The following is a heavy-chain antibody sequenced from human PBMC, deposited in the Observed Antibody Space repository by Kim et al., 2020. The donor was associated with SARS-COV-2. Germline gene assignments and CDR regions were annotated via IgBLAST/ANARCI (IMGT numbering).Heavy chain of an antibody. CDR1: GFTFSSYA. D-gene: IGHD6-19*01. J-gene: IGHJ4*02. CDR2: ISYDGSNK. V-gene: IGHV3-30*04. Sequence: GGSLRLSCAASGFTFSSYAMHWVRQAPGKGLEWVAVISYDGSNKYYADSVKGRFTISRDNSKNTLYLQMNSRRAEDTAVYYCARDPLAVAGTLDYWGQGT. CDR3: ARDPLAVAGTLDY.